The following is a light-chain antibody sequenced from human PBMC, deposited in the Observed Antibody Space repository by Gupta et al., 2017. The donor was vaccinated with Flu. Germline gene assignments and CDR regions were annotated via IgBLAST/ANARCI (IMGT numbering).Light chain of an antibody. Sequence: PGQSITISCTGTTSDVGGYNSVSWYQQRPGTAPKLMIYDVSNRPSGISNRFSGSKSGNTASLTISGLQAEDEADYYCSSYTSGSTLVVAFGG. CDR1: TSDVGGYNS. CDR2: DVS. J-gene: IGLJ2*01. V-gene: IGLV2-14*04. CDR3: SSYTSGSTLVVA.